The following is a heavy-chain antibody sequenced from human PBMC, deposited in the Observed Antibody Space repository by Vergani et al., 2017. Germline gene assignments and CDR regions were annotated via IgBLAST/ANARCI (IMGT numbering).Heavy chain of an antibody. D-gene: IGHD2-15*01. CDR2: MDYSGST. Sequence: QVQLQESGPGLVKPWETLSRTCTVSGDPVISTDNHWGWIRQPPGKGLEWIGSMDYSGSTSYNPSLESRISISLETPKNQFSLRRTSVTAADTAVYYCERNRGACRAAYCHSYDFWGPGTLVGVSS. CDR1: GDPVISTDNH. CDR3: ERNRGACRAAYCHSYDF. V-gene: IGHV4-39*01. J-gene: IGHJ4*02.